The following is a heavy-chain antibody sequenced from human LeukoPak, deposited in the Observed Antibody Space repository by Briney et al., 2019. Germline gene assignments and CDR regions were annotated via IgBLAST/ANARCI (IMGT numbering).Heavy chain of an antibody. Sequence: GESLKISCKGSGYSFTSYWISWVRQTPGKGLEWMGRIDPSDSYTNYSPSFQGHVTISADKSISTAYLQWSSLKASDTAMYYCARHVSPSLLWFGELHEPDYWGQGTLVTVSS. J-gene: IGHJ4*02. V-gene: IGHV5-10-1*01. CDR3: ARHVSPSLLWFGELHEPDY. D-gene: IGHD3-10*01. CDR1: GYSFTSYW. CDR2: IDPSDSYT.